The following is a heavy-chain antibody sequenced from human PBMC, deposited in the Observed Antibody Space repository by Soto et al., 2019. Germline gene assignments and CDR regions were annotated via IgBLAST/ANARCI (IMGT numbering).Heavy chain of an antibody. V-gene: IGHV3-30*18. D-gene: IGHD6-13*01. Sequence: XGSLRLSFAAAGFTFSSYGMHWVRQAPGKGLEWAAVISYDGSNKYYADSVKGRFTISRDNSKNTLYLQMNSLRAEDTAVYYCAKDRAAVGTYYFDYWGQGTLVTVSS. CDR2: ISYDGSNK. CDR3: AKDRAAVGTYYFDY. CDR1: GFTFSSYG. J-gene: IGHJ4*02.